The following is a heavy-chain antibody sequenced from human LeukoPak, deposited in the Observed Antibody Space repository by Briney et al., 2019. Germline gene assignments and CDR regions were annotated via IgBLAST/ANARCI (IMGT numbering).Heavy chain of an antibody. V-gene: IGHV3-23*01. Sequence: GGSLRLSCAASGFTFSSYAMSWVRQAPGKGLEWVSAISGSGGSTYYADSVKGRSTISRDNSKNTLYLQMNSLRAEDTAVYYCAKGDIAVVVAATTIDYWGQGTLVTVSS. J-gene: IGHJ4*02. CDR2: ISGSGGST. CDR3: AKGDIAVVVAATTIDY. D-gene: IGHD2-15*01. CDR1: GFTFSSYA.